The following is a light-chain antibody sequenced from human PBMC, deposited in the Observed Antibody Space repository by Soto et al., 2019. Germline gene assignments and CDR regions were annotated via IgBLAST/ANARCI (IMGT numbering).Light chain of an antibody. J-gene: IGKJ1*01. CDR1: QSISSW. V-gene: IGKV1-5*03. CDR2: KAS. CDR3: QQSNSYPWT. Sequence: DIQMTQSPSTLSASVGDRVTITCRASQSISSWLAWYQQKPGKAPKLLIYKASSLESGVPSRFSGSGSGTEFTLTIRSLQPDDFATYYCQQSNSYPWTFGQGTKVEIK.